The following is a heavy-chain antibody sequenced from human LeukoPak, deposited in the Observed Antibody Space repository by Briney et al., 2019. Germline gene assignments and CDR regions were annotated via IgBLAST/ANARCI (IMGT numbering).Heavy chain of an antibody. CDR3: ARVFGGREIGF. CDR1: GYTFTSYD. J-gene: IGHJ4*02. V-gene: IGHV1-8*01. D-gene: IGHD3-3*01. Sequence: GASVRVSCKASGYTFTSYDINWVRQATGQGLEWMGWMNPKTGDTAFAQKFQGRVTMTRNTSIDTAYMELTSLRSEDTAMYYCARVFGGREIGFWGQGTQVSVSS. CDR2: MNPKTGDT.